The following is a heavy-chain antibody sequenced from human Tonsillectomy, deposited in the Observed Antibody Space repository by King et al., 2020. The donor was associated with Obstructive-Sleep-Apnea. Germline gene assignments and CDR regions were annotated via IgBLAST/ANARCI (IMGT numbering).Heavy chain of an antibody. V-gene: IGHV3-15*01. Sequence: QLVQSGGGLVKPVGSLRLSCAASGFTFSKAWMSWVRQAPGKGLEWVGHIKIRTDGGTTDYAAPIKGRFTISRDDSKNTLYLQMNSLKTEDTAVYYCTTVGGYYVGYWGQGTLVTVSS. CDR3: TTVGGYYVGY. J-gene: IGHJ4*02. CDR2: IKIRTDGGTT. CDR1: GFTFSKAW. D-gene: IGHD3-22*01.